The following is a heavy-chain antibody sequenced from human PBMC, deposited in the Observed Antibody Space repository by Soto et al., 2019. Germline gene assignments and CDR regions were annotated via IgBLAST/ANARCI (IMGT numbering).Heavy chain of an antibody. V-gene: IGHV4-39*01. CDR3: ATQEVGGSYVYTFDP. CDR1: GGSISSSGYY. CDR2: ISYSGST. D-gene: IGHD1-26*01. Sequence: SETLSLTCTVSGGSISSSGYYWGWIRQPPGKGLEWIGTISYSGSTYYNPSLKSRVTMSGDTSNNQFSLKLSSVTAADTAVYYCATQEVGGSYVYTFDPWGQGTLVTVSS. J-gene: IGHJ5*02.